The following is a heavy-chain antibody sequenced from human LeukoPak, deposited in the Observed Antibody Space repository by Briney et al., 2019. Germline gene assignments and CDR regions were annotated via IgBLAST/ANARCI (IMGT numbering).Heavy chain of an antibody. CDR3: ARNPMRKKPSLTRGTYYFDY. CDR1: GGSFSGYY. D-gene: IGHD3-22*01. J-gene: IGHJ4*02. Sequence: SETLSLTCAVYGGSFSGYYWSWIRQPPGKGLEWIGEINHSRSTNYNPSLKSRVTISVDTSKNQFSLKLSSVTAADTAVYYCARNPMRKKPSLTRGTYYFDYWGQGTLVTVSS. V-gene: IGHV4-34*01. CDR2: INHSRST.